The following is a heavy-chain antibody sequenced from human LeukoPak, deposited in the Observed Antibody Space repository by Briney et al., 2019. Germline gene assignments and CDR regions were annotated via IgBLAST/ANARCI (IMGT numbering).Heavy chain of an antibody. D-gene: IGHD5-12*01. V-gene: IGHV3-23*01. J-gene: IGHJ4*02. CDR2: ISGSGDRT. Sequence: GGSLRLSCAASGFTFSNYGMSWVRQAPGEGLECVSTISGSGDRTYYADSVKGRFTISRDNSKNTLYLQMNSLRAEDTAVYYCAKAYDFEYWGQGTLVTVSS. CDR3: AKAYDFEY. CDR1: GFTFSNYG.